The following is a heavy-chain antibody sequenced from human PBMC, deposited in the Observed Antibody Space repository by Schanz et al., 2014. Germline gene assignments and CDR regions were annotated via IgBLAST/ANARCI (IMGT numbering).Heavy chain of an antibody. CDR3: ARGRALDY. CDR1: GYTFTSYD. J-gene: IGHJ4*02. Sequence: QVQLIQSGAEVKKPGASVKVSCTASGYTFTSYDINWVRQAPGQGLEWLGWMNPNSGNPGFAQKFRGRVTMTRSTSMSAGYMERHGLTAEERAVYDGARGRALDYWGEG. V-gene: IGHV1-8*01. CDR2: MNPNSGNP.